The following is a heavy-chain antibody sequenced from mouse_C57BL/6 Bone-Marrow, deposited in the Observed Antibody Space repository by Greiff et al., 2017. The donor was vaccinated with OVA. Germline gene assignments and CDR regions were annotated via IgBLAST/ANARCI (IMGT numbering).Heavy chain of an antibody. D-gene: IGHD2-4*01. CDR1: GFTFSSYA. Sequence: DVKLVESGEGLVKPGGSLKLSCAASGFTFSSYAMSWVRQTPEKRLEWVAYISSGGDYIYYADTVKGRFTISRDNARNTLYLQMSSLKSEDTAMYYCTRGSYYDYDGIYYYAMDYWGQGTSVTVSS. CDR3: TRGSYYDYDGIYYYAMDY. J-gene: IGHJ4*01. V-gene: IGHV5-9-1*02. CDR2: ISSGGDYI.